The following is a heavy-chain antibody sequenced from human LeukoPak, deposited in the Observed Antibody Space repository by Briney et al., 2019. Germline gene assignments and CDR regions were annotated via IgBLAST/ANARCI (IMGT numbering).Heavy chain of an antibody. CDR2: ISSSSSYI. CDR3: ARDKGPARALDY. CDR1: GFTFSSYS. V-gene: IGHV3-21*01. Sequence: GGSLRLSCAASGFTFSSYSMNWVRQAPGKGLEWVSSISSSSSYIYYADSVKGRFTISRDNAKNSLYLQMNSLRAEDTAVYYCARDKGPARALDYWGQGTLVTVSS. J-gene: IGHJ4*02.